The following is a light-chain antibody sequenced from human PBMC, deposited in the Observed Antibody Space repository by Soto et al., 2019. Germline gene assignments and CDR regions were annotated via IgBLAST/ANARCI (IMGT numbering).Light chain of an antibody. V-gene: IGKV1-5*01. CDR2: DAS. J-gene: IGKJ1*01. CDR3: QQFHTSWT. CDR1: QDIDIW. Sequence: DIEMTQSPSTLSASVGDTVTITCRASQDIDIWLAWYQHKSGQAPDLLIYDASTLQTGVPSRCSGGGSGRDFSLTISGLQPDDFVTYFCQQFHTSWTFGQGTRV.